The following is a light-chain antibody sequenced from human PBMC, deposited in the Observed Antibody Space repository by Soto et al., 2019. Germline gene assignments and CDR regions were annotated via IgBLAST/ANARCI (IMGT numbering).Light chain of an antibody. CDR1: KSDIGVYDF. CDR3: SSFKGTNSFV. J-gene: IGLJ1*01. CDR2: EVV. Sequence: QSVLTQPPSASGSPGQSVTISCTGTKSDIGVYDFVSWYQQHPGKAPRLIIYEVVQRPSGVPDRFSGSKSGNTASLTVSGLQAADEANYYCSSFKGTNSFVFGTGTKVTVL. V-gene: IGLV2-8*01.